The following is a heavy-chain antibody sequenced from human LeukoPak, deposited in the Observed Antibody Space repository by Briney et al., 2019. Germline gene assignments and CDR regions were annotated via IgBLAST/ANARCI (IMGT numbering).Heavy chain of an antibody. J-gene: IGHJ3*02. CDR3: ARGTDDYGDFYDAFDI. D-gene: IGHD4-17*01. V-gene: IGHV3-23*01. Sequence: GGSLRLSCAASGFTFSSYAMSWVRQAPGKGLEWVSSISGSGGNTYYADSVKGRFTISRDNSKNTLYLQMNSLRAEDTAVYYCARGTDDYGDFYDAFDIWGQGTMVTVSS. CDR1: GFTFSSYA. CDR2: ISGSGGNT.